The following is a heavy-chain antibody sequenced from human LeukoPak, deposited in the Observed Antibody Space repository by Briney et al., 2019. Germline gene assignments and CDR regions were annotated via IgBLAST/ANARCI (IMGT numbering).Heavy chain of an antibody. CDR2: IYSSGST. J-gene: IGHJ4*02. CDR3: ARKDGDY. Sequence: PSETLSLTCTVSGASISAFHWTWFRHPAGKGLEWIGLIYSSGSTLFNPSLKSRVAMSVDLTKNQLSLKLTSVTAADTAMYYCARKDGDYWGRGTLVTVSS. CDR1: GASISAFH. V-gene: IGHV4-4*07.